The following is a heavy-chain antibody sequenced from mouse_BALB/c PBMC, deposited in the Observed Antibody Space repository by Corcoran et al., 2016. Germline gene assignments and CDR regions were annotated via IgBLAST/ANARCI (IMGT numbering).Heavy chain of an antibody. Sequence: QIQLVQSGPERKKPGETVKISCTASGYTFTNYGMNWLKKAPGKGLKWMGWINTYTGEPTYADDFKGRFAFSLETSASTAYLQINNLKNEDTATYFCAREPYAMDYWGQGTSVTVSS. D-gene: IGHD6-1*01. CDR1: GYTFTNYG. V-gene: IGHV9-3-1*01. CDR2: INTYTGEP. J-gene: IGHJ4*01. CDR3: AREPYAMDY.